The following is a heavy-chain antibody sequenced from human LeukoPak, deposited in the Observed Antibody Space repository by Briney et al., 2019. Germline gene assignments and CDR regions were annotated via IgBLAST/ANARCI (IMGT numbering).Heavy chain of an antibody. V-gene: IGHV4-59*01. J-gene: IGHJ4*01. CDR2: IYYSGST. CDR1: GDSISSYY. Sequence: SETLSLTCTVSGDSISSYYWSWIRQPPGKGLEWIGYIYYSGSTKYNPSLKSRVTISVDSSKNQFSLKLSSVTAADTAVYYCARAAPPERYFDYYFDYWGHGTLVTVSS. D-gene: IGHD3-9*01. CDR3: ARAAPPERYFDYYFDY.